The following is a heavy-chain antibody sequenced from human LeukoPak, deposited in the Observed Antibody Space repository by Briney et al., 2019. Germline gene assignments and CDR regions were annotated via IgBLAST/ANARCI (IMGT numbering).Heavy chain of an antibody. CDR2: ISSNGGST. V-gene: IGHV3-64*01. Sequence: GGSLRLSCAASGFTFSNYGMHWVRQAPGKGLEYVSAISSNGGSTYYANSVKGRFTISRDNSKNTLYLQMGSLRAEDMAVYYCASGDVGAPFDYWGQGTLVTVSS. CDR1: GFTFSNYG. D-gene: IGHD1-26*01. CDR3: ASGDVGAPFDY. J-gene: IGHJ4*02.